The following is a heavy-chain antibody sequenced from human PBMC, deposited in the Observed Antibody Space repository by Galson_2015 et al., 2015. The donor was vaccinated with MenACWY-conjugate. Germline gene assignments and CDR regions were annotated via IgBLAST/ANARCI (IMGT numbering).Heavy chain of an antibody. CDR1: GFTFSSYS. J-gene: IGHJ4*02. D-gene: IGHD4-17*01. CDR2: ISSGGSTI. V-gene: IGHV3-48*02. CDR3: ARDHYGDYFHDY. Sequence: SLRLSCAASGFTFSSYSMNWVRQAPGKGLEWVSYISSGGSTIYYADSVKGRLTISRDNAKYSLYLQMNSLRDEDTAVYYCARDHYGDYFHDYWGQGTLVTVSS.